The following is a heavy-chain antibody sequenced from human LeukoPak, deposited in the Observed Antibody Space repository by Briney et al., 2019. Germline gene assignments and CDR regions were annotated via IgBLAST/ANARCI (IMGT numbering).Heavy chain of an antibody. J-gene: IGHJ4*02. CDR3: ARDSNCYDSSGYYWNFDY. D-gene: IGHD3-22*01. CDR1: GYTFTSYG. Sequence: GASVKVSCKASGYTFTSYGISWVRQAPGQRLEWMGWISAYNGNTNYAQKLQRRVTMTTDTSTSTDYMELRSLRSDDTAVYYCARDSNCYDSSGYYWNFDYWGQGTLVTVSS. CDR2: ISAYNGNT. V-gene: IGHV1-18*01.